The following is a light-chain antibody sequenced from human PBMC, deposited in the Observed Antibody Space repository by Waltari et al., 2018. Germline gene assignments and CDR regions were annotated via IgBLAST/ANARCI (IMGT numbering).Light chain of an antibody. CDR3: QMYVSLPAT. CDR2: DAS. CDR1: QSVGRS. V-gene: IGKV3-20*01. Sequence: EIVLTQSPGTLSLSPGERATLSCRASQSVGRSLAWYQQKPGQAPSLLIYDASSRATGIPDRFSGSGSGTDFSLTISRLEPEDFAVYYCQMYVSLPATFGQGTKVEIK. J-gene: IGKJ1*01.